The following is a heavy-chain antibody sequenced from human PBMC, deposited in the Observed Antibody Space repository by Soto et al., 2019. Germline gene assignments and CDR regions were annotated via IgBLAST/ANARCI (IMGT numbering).Heavy chain of an antibody. Sequence: SETLSLTCTVSGGSISSYYWSWIRQPPGKGLEWIGYIYYSGSTNYNPSLKSRVTISVDTYKNQFSLKLSSVTAADTAVYYCARDQGAGPVYWGQGTLVTVSS. CDR1: GGSISSYY. CDR3: ARDQGAGPVY. CDR2: IYYSGST. D-gene: IGHD1-26*01. V-gene: IGHV4-59*01. J-gene: IGHJ4*02.